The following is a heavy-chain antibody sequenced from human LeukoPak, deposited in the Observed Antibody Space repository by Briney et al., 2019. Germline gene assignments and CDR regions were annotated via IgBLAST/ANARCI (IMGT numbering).Heavy chain of an antibody. CDR3: ARGRSYVDSSGWFDV. D-gene: IGHD6-19*01. J-gene: IGHJ6*02. Sequence: GGSLRLSCAASGFTFSDYYMSWIRQAPGKGLEWVSYISSSGSTIYYADSVKGRFTISRDNSKNTLYLQMNSLRAEDTAVYYCARGRSYVDSSGWFDVWGQGTTVTVSS. CDR1: GFTFSDYY. V-gene: IGHV3-11*04. CDR2: ISSSGSTI.